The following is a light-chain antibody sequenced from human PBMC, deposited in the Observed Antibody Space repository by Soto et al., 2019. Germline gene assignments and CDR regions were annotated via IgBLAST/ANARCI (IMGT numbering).Light chain of an antibody. V-gene: IGKV3-11*01. CDR2: GAS. CDR3: QQRSNWPIT. J-gene: IGKJ5*01. Sequence: EIVMTQSPAALSLSPGEGATLSCRASQSVRTKLAWYQQKAGQAPRLLIYGASTRASGVSDRFSGSGSGTEYTLTISSLEPEDFALYYCQQRSNWPITFGQGTRLEI. CDR1: QSVRTK.